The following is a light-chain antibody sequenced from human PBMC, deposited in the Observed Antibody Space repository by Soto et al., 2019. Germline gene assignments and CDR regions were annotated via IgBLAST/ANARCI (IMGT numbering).Light chain of an antibody. CDR3: QQYCSSPPT. Sequence: EIVLTQSPGTLSLSPGERATLSCRVSQSVSSSYLAWYQQKPGQAPRLLIYGASSRATGIPDRFIGSGSGTAFTLTISTLEPEDFAVYYCQQYCSSPPTFGGGTKVEIK. CDR1: QSVSSSY. J-gene: IGKJ4*01. V-gene: IGKV3-20*01. CDR2: GAS.